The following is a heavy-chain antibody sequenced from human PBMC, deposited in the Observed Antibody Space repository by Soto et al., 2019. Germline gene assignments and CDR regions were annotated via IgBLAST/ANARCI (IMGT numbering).Heavy chain of an antibody. J-gene: IGHJ3*02. CDR1: GFTFSDYY. CDR2: ISSSSSYT. D-gene: IGHD2-2*01. V-gene: IGHV3-11*06. CDR3: ARGYCSSTSCYWDAFDI. Sequence: QVQLVESGGGLVKPGGSLRLSCAASGFTFSDYYMSWIRQAPGKGLEWVSYISSSSSYTNYADSVMGRFTISRDNAKNSLYLQVNSLRAEDTAVYYCARGYCSSTSCYWDAFDIWGQGTMVTVSS.